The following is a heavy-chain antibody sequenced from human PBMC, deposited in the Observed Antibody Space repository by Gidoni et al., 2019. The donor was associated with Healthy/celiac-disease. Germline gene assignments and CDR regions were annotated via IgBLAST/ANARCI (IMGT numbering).Heavy chain of an antibody. V-gene: IGHV4-31*03. CDR1: GGSISSGGYY. CDR2: IYYSGST. J-gene: IGHJ5*02. Sequence: QVQLQESGPGLVKPSQTLSLTCTVPGGSISSGGYYWSWIRQHPGKGLEWIGYIYYSGSTYYNPSLKSRVTISVDTSKNQFSLKLSSVTAADTAVYYCARGYSSGWSFNWFDPWGQGTLVTVSS. D-gene: IGHD6-19*01. CDR3: ARGYSSGWSFNWFDP.